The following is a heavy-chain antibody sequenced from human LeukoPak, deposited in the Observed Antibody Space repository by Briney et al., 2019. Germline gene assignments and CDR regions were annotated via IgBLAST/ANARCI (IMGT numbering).Heavy chain of an antibody. Sequence: ASVKVSCKVSGYTLTELSMHWVRQAPGKGLEWMGGFDPEDGETIYAQKFQGRVTMTEDTSTDTAYMELSSLRSEGTAVYYCATDKEVGATVAFDIWGQGTMVTVSS. CDR1: GYTLTELS. CDR3: ATDKEVGATVAFDI. CDR2: FDPEDGET. J-gene: IGHJ3*02. D-gene: IGHD1-26*01. V-gene: IGHV1-24*01.